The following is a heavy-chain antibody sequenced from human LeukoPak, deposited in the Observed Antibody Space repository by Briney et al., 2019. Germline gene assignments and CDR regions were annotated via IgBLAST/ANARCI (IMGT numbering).Heavy chain of an antibody. CDR3: ARDGPGYYDSSGYYSSYRYFDY. D-gene: IGHD3-22*01. CDR1: GFTFSSSW. V-gene: IGHV3-48*01. Sequence: GGSLRLSCVASGFTFSSSWMNWVRQAPGKGLEWVSYISSSSSTIYYADSVKGRFTISRDNAKNSLYLQMNSLRAEDTAVYYCARDGPGYYDSSGYYSSYRYFDYWGQGTLVTVSS. CDR2: ISSSSSTI. J-gene: IGHJ4*02.